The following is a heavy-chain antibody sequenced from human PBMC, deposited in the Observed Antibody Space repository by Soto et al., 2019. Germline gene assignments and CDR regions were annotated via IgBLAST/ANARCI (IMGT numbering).Heavy chain of an antibody. V-gene: IGHV3-33*01. CDR2: IWYDGSNK. D-gene: IGHD4-4*01. CDR1: GFTFSSYG. J-gene: IGHJ6*02. CDR3: ARDRRSNYGMDV. Sequence: HPGGSLRLSCAASGFTFSSYGMHWVRQAPGKGLEWVAVIWYDGSNKYYADSVKGRFTISRDNSKNTLYLQMNSLRAEDTAVYYCARDRRSNYGMDVWGQGTTVTVSS.